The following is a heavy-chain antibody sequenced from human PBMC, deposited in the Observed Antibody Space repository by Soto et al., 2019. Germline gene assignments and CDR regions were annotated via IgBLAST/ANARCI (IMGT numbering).Heavy chain of an antibody. CDR2: ISGSGGST. Sequence: GGSLSLSCAASGFTFSSYAMSLVRQAPGKGLEWVSAISGSGGSTYYADSVKGRFTISRDNSKNTLYLQMNSLRAEDTAVYYCANSCPPSDSSWYYCDYWGQGTLVTVSS. CDR3: ANSCPPSDSSWYYCDY. CDR1: GFTFSSYA. V-gene: IGHV3-23*01. D-gene: IGHD6-13*01. J-gene: IGHJ4*02.